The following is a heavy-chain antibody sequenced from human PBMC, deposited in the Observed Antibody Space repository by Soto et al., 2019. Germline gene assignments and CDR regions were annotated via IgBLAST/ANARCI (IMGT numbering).Heavy chain of an antibody. CDR3: ASVAI. CDR2: IKQDGTEK. D-gene: IGHD5-12*01. J-gene: IGHJ4*02. Sequence: EVQLAESGGGLVQPGGSLSLSCAASGFTSSNYWISWLRQAPGKGLEWVANIKQDGTEKNYVDSVRGRFTISRDNAKTSLDLQLNSRTAEDTAVYYCASVAIWCQGNLVSVSS. CDR1: GFTSSNYW. V-gene: IGHV3-7*01.